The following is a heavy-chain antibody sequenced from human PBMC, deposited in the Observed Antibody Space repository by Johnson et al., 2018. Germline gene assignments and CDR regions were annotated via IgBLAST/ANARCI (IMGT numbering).Heavy chain of an antibody. V-gene: IGHV3-9*01. J-gene: IGHJ4*02. CDR2: ISWNSGTI. Sequence: VQLLESGGGLVQPGRSLRLSCAASGFTFDDYAMHWVRQAPGKGLEWVSGISWNSGTIGYADSVKGRFTISRDNSKNTLYLQMNNLRAEDTAVYYCARAPVVAAAVNYWGQGTLVTVSS. CDR1: GFTFDDYA. CDR3: ARAPVVAAAVNY. D-gene: IGHD2-15*01.